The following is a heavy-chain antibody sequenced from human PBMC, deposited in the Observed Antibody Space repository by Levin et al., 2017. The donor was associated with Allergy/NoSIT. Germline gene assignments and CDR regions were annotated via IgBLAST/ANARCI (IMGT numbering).Heavy chain of an antibody. CDR3: ARESRLWTGSYHNDAFNI. Sequence: ETLSLTCSVSGGSIAVDHWLNWVRQVPGMGLEWIGEIYHTGYTNYNPSLRSRVTMSVDTSKNQFSLTLNSVTAADTAVYYCARESRLWTGSYHNDAFNIWGQGTMVTVSS. V-gene: IGHV4-4*02. CDR2: IYHTGYT. CDR1: GGSIAVDHW. D-gene: IGHD3/OR15-3a*01. J-gene: IGHJ3*02.